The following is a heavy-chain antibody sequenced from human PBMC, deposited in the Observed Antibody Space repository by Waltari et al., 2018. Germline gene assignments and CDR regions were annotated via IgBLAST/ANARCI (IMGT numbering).Heavy chain of an antibody. D-gene: IGHD2-2*01. CDR3: ARGAAYCSSTSCYDGPNFDY. J-gene: IGHJ4*02. CDR2: IYHSGST. CDR1: GGSISSGGYY. V-gene: IGHV4-31*03. Sequence: QVQLQESGPGLVKPSQTLSLTCTVSGGSISSGGYYWSWIRQHPGKGLEWIGYIYHSGSTYYNPPLKSRVTISVDRSKNQFSLKLSSVTAADTAVYYCARGAAYCSSTSCYDGPNFDYWGQGTLVTVSS.